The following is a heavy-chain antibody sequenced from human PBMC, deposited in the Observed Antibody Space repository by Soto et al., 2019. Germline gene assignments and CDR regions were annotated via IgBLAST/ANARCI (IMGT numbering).Heavy chain of an antibody. J-gene: IGHJ6*02. D-gene: IGHD3-3*01. V-gene: IGHV4-59*01. CDR3: ARDGGRHYDFWSGSADHYYYYGMDV. CDR1: GGSISSYY. CDR2: IYYSGST. Sequence: SETLSLTCTVSGGSISSYYWSWIRQPPGKGLEWIGYIYYSGSTNYNPSLKSRVTISVDTSKNQFSLKLSSVTAADTAVYYCARDGGRHYDFWSGSADHYYYYGMDVWGQGTTVTVS.